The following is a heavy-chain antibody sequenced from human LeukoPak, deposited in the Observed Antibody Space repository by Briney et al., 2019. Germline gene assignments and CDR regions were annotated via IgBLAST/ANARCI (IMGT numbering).Heavy chain of an antibody. CDR3: ARDFGSGWYYFDY. J-gene: IGHJ4*02. CDR1: GGSISSGLYS. D-gene: IGHD6-19*01. V-gene: IGHV4-61*01. CDR2: IYYSGST. Sequence: SETLSLTCDVSGGSISSGLYSWSWIRQPLGKGLEWIGYIYYSGSTNYNPSLKSRVTISVDTSKNQFSLKLSSVTAADTAVYYCARDFGSGWYYFDYWGQGTLVTVSS.